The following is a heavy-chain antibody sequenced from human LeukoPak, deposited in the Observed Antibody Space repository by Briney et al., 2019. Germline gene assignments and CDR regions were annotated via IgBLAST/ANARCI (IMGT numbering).Heavy chain of an antibody. CDR1: GFTFSSYG. CDR2: IWYDGSNK. Sequence: GGSLRLSCAASGFTFSSYGMHWVRQAPGKGLEWVAVIWYDGSNKCYADSVKGRFTISRDNSKNTLYLQMNSLRAEDTAVYYCARDVLRYFDWLAGSWYYYYGMDVWGQGTTVTVSS. V-gene: IGHV3-33*01. CDR3: ARDVLRYFDWLAGSWYYYYGMDV. D-gene: IGHD3-9*01. J-gene: IGHJ6*02.